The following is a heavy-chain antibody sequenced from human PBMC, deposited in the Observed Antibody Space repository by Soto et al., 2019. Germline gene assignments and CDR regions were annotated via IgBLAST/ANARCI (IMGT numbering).Heavy chain of an antibody. J-gene: IGHJ5*02. CDR1: GYTFSVYG. CDR3: ARAWHEWDLLDH. CDR2: IRAYSGHT. D-gene: IGHD1-26*01. Sequence: QVQLVQSGAEVKKPGASVRVSCKASGYTFSVYGIAWVRQAPGQGLEWMGWIRAYSGHTNYAQKLQGRVTMTTDTSTSTAYMDLTSLRSDDTAVYYCARAWHEWDLLDHWGQGTLVTVSS. V-gene: IGHV1-18*01.